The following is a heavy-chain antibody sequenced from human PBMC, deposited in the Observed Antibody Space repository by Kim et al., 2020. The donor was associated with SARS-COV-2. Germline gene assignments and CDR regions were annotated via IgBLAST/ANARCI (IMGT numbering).Heavy chain of an antibody. CDR1: GGSISTTSYY. V-gene: IGHV4-61*02. D-gene: IGHD6-13*01. Sequence: SETLSLTCTVSGGSISTTSYYWSWIRQPAGKGLEWIGRIYTTGSTNHNPSLQSRVTISVDTSKSQFSLKLSSVTAADTGVYYCANGGSSWYGGCFDPWGQGTLVTVSS. CDR3: ANGGSSWYGGCFDP. CDR2: IYTTGST. J-gene: IGHJ5*02.